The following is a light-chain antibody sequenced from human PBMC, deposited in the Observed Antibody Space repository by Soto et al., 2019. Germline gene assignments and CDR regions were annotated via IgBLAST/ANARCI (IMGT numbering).Light chain of an antibody. CDR3: ISYSTSSTLYV. J-gene: IGLJ1*01. Sequence: QSVLTQPASVSGSPGQSITISCTGTSSTVGGFNVVSWYQQHPGKAPKVIIYEGIKRPSGVSNRFSGSNSGSTASLTISGLQAEDEADYHCISYSTSSTLYVFGPGTKVTVL. CDR1: SSTVGGFNV. CDR2: EGI. V-gene: IGLV2-14*02.